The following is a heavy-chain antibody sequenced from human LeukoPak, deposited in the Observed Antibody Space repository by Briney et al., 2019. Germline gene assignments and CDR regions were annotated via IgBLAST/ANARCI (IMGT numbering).Heavy chain of an antibody. CDR3: ARVEGWGYSYGHFDY. Sequence: SVKVSCKASGGTFSNYAISWVRQAPGQGLEWMGGIIPIFGTANYAQKFQGRVTITTDESTSTAYMELSSLRSEDTAVYYCARVEGWGYSYGHFDYWGQGTLVTVSS. CDR2: IIPIFGTA. D-gene: IGHD5-18*01. J-gene: IGHJ4*02. CDR1: GGTFSNYA. V-gene: IGHV1-69*05.